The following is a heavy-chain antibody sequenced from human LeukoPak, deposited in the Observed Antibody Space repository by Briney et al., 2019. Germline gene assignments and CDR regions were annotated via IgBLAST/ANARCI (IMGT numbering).Heavy chain of an antibody. CDR3: ARAMGSSGTFDY. J-gene: IGHJ4*02. D-gene: IGHD3-22*01. V-gene: IGHV1-69*04. CDR2: IIPILGIA. CDR1: GGTFSSYA. Sequence: SVKVSCKASGGTFSSYAISWVRQAPGQGLEWMGRIIPILGIANYAQKFQGRVTITADKSTSTAYMELSSLRSEDTAVYYCARAMGSSGTFDYWGQGTLVTISS.